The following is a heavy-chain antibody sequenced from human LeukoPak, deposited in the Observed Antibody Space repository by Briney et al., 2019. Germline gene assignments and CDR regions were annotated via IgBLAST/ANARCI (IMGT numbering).Heavy chain of an antibody. V-gene: IGHV3-30*04. J-gene: IGHJ4*02. CDR1: GFTLNNYA. CDR2: ISYDGSKK. D-gene: IGHD4-17*01. Sequence: GRSLRLSCAASGFTLNNYAMQSVRQAPGKGLEWVALISYDGSKKYYADSVKGRFTISRDNSENTLYLQMNSLTAEDKALYYCAIGVLYGVKFYYWGQGTLVTVSS. CDR3: AIGVLYGVKFYY.